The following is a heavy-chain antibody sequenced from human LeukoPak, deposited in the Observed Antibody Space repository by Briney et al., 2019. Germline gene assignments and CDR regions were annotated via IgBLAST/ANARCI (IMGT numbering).Heavy chain of an antibody. CDR1: GFTFRSYS. CDR3: ASGSSGYPPY. CDR2: IWYDGSNK. Sequence: GGSLRLSCAASGFTFRSYSMNWVRQAPGKGLEWVAVIWYDGSNKYYADSVKGRFTISRDNSKNTLYLQMNSLRAEDTAVYYCASGSSGYPPYWGQGTRVTVSS. D-gene: IGHD3-22*01. J-gene: IGHJ4*02. V-gene: IGHV3-33*08.